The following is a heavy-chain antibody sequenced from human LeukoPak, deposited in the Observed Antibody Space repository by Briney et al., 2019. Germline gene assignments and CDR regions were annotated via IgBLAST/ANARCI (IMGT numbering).Heavy chain of an antibody. CDR1: GGSFSGYY. V-gene: IGHV4-34*01. D-gene: IGHD3-22*01. J-gene: IGHJ2*01. CDR3: ARVGRRVTMIVVYWYFDL. CDR2: INHSGST. Sequence: PSETLSLTCAVYGGSFSGYYWSWIRQPPGKGLEWIGEINHSGSTNYNPSLKSRVTISVDTSKNQFSLKLSSVTAADTAVYYCARVGRRVTMIVVYWYFDLWGRGTLVTVSS.